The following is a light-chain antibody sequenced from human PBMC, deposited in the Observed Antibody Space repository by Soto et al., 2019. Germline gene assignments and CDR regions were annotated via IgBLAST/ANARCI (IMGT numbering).Light chain of an antibody. CDR2: DAS. CDR3: QQYGSSVT. V-gene: IGKV3-20*01. CDR1: QFVTSGH. J-gene: IGKJ5*01. Sequence: EIVVTQCPGILSVSSGEGATVSCRASQFVTSGHLAWYQQKPGQAPRLLIYDASTRATSIPDRFSGSGSGTDFSLTISRLEPEDFAVYYCQQYGSSVTFGQGTRLEI.